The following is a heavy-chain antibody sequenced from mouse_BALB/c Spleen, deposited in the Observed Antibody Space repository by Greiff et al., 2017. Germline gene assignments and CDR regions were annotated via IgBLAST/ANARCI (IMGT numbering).Heavy chain of an antibody. CDR2: IWGDGST. Sequence: VQRVESGPGLVAPSQSLSITCTVSGFSLTGYGVNWVRQPPGKGLEWLGMIWGDGSTDYNSALKSRLSISKDNSKSQVFLKMNSLQTDDTARYYCASLYDYHAMDYWGQGTSVTVSS. D-gene: IGHD1-1*01. CDR1: GFSLTGYG. J-gene: IGHJ4*01. CDR3: ASLYDYHAMDY. V-gene: IGHV2-6-7*01.